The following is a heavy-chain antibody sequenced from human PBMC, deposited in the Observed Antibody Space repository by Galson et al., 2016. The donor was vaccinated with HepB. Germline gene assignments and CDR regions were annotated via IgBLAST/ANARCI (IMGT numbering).Heavy chain of an antibody. V-gene: IGHV3-23*01. J-gene: IGHJ4*02. D-gene: IGHD3-9*01. CDR2: ISGSGDIT. CDR1: EFAFSSYA. CDR3: AKEGRDILTGYYNGDAFDI. Sequence: SLRLSCAAAEFAFSSYAMSWVRQAPVKGLEWVSTISGSGDITYYADSVKGRFTISRDNSKNTLYLQMNSLRAEDTAVYYCAKEGRDILTGYYNGDAFDIWGQGTLVTVSS.